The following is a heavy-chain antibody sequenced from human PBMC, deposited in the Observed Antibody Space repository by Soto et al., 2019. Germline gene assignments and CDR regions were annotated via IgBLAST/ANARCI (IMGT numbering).Heavy chain of an antibody. J-gene: IGHJ6*02. V-gene: IGHV4-59*01. Sequence: QVQLQGSGPGLVKPSETLSLTCIVSGGSISSDYWSWIRQPPGKGLEWIGHISYSGSTNYNSSLKSRVTISLDTSKSQFSLKLTSVTAADTAVYYCAREARGIISGMDVWGQGTTVTVSS. D-gene: IGHD3-10*01. CDR2: ISYSGST. CDR3: AREARGIISGMDV. CDR1: GGSISSDY.